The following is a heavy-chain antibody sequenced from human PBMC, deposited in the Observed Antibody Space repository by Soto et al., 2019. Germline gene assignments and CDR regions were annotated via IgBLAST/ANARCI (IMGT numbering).Heavy chain of an antibody. V-gene: IGHV3-23*01. Sequence: GGSLRLSCAASGFTFSSYAMSWVRQAPGKGLEWVSAISGSGGSTYYADSVKGRFTISRDNSKNTLYLQMNSLRAEDTAVDYCAKVSVPAAVPYYYYGMDVWGQGTTVTVSS. J-gene: IGHJ6*02. CDR1: GFTFSSYA. CDR3: AKVSVPAAVPYYYYGMDV. CDR2: ISGSGGST. D-gene: IGHD2-2*01.